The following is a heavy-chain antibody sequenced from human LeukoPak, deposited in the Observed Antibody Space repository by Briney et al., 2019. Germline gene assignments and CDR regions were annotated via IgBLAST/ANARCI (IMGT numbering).Heavy chain of an antibody. Sequence: GGSLRLSCAASGFTFSHYFMNWVRQAPGKGLEWVSSISPSSIYTYYADSMKGRFTISRDDAKNSLFLQMNSLRGEDTAVYYCARGELCSGAACRLDYWGQGSLVTVSS. CDR2: ISPSSIYT. J-gene: IGHJ4*02. CDR1: GFTFSHYF. V-gene: IGHV3-21*01. D-gene: IGHD2-15*01. CDR3: ARGELCSGAACRLDY.